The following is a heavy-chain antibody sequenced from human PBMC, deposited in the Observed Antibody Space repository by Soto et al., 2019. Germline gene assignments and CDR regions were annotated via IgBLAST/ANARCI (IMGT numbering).Heavy chain of an antibody. V-gene: IGHV1-69*01. CDR1: GGTFSSYA. J-gene: IGHJ6*02. Sequence: QVQLVQSGAEVQKPGSSVKVSCKASGGTFSSYAISWVRQAPGQGLEWMGGIIPIFGTANYAQKFQGRVTITADESTSTAYMELSSLRSEDTAVYYCASLQGDFWSGYYYYYYGMDVWGQGTTVTVSS. CDR2: IIPIFGTA. D-gene: IGHD3-3*01. CDR3: ASLQGDFWSGYYYYYYGMDV.